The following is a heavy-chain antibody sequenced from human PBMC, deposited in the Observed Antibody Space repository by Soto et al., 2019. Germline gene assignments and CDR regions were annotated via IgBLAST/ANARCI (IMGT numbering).Heavy chain of an antibody. CDR1: GYTFINHG. V-gene: IGHV1-18*01. CDR3: ARSVGGSNVNFDY. CDR2: IRFYNDNT. Sequence: GASVKVSCKASGYTFINHGISWVRQAPGQGLEWMGGIRFYNDNTNYAPKFQGRVTMTTDTSTSTAHMELRSLRSEDTAVYYCARSVGGSNVNFDYWGQGTLVTVSS. D-gene: IGHD3-10*01. J-gene: IGHJ4*02.